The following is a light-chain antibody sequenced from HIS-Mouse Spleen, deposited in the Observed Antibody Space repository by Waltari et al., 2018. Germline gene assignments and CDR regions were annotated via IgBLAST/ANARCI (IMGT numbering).Light chain of an antibody. CDR1: KLGDKY. V-gene: IGLV3-1*01. CDR2: QDS. Sequence: SYELTQPPSVSVSPGQTAIITCSGHKLGDKYACWYQQKPGQSPVPVIYQDSKRPSGIPERFSGSNSGNTATLTISGTQAMDEADYYCQAWDSSYSVFGGGTKLTVL. CDR3: QAWDSSYSV. J-gene: IGLJ2*01.